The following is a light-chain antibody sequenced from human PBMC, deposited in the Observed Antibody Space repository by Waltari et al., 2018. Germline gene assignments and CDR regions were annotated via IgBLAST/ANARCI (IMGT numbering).Light chain of an antibody. Sequence: QSALPQPRSVSGSPGQPVTISCTGLSSVVGGSNSVSWYQQPPGKAPKLMIYDVSKRPSGVPDRFSGSKSGNTASLTISGLQAEDETDYYCCSYAGSYTDVVFGGGTKLTVL. CDR1: SSVVGGSNS. CDR3: CSYAGSYTDVV. V-gene: IGLV2-11*01. J-gene: IGLJ2*01. CDR2: DVS.